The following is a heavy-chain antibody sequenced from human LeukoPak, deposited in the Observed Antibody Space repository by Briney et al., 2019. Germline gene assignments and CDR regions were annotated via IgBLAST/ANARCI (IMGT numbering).Heavy chain of an antibody. V-gene: IGHV1-69*04. J-gene: IGHJ4*02. D-gene: IGHD2-15*01. Sequence: ASVKVSCKASGGTFSSYAISWVRQAPGQGLEWMGRIIPILGIANYAQKFQGRVTITADKSTSTAYMELSSLRSEDTAVYYCARDALGYCSGGSCYADYWGQGTLVTVSS. CDR1: GGTFSSYA. CDR3: ARDALGYCSGGSCYADY. CDR2: IIPILGIA.